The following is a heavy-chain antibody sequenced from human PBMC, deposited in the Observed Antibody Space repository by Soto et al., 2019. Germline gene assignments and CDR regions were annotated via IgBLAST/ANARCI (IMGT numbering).Heavy chain of an antibody. V-gene: IGHV3-30*03. CDR1: GFTFSSYG. CDR2: IAYDGSNK. CDR3: ATDGQRYSISTSCSNWFDH. D-gene: IGHD2-2*01. J-gene: IGHJ5*02. Sequence: QVQLVESGGGVVQPGRSLRLSCAASGFTFSSYGMHWVRQAPGKGLEWVAVIAYDGSNKYYADTVKGRVTISRHNSKNTLYLQMTSLRAEDTAVYYCATDGQRYSISTSCSNWFDHWRQGTLVTVSS.